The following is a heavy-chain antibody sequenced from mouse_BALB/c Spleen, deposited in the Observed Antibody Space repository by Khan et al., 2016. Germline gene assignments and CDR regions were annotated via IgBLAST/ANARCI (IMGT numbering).Heavy chain of an antibody. CDR2: INPYNAGT. CDR1: GYTFTNYV. D-gene: IGHD2-2*01. CDR3: ARCLYGYDFAY. V-gene: IGHV1S136*01. Sequence: VQLQQPGPELVKPGASVKMSCKASGYTFTNYVMHWVKQKPGQGLEWIGYINPYNAGTKYNEKFKGKATLTSDRSSSTAYMELSSLTSEDSAVDYFARCLYGYDFAYWGQGTPLTGSP. J-gene: IGHJ2*01.